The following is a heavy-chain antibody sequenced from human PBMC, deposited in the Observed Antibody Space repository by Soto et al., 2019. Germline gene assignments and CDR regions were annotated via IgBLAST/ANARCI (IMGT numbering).Heavy chain of an antibody. CDR1: GYTLTELS. CDR2: FDPEDGKT. Sequence: ASVKVSCKVSGYTLTELSMHWVRQAPGKGLEWMGGFDPEDGKTIYAQKFQGRVTMAEDTSTDTAYMELSSLRSEDTAMYYCATRSPAFDFWGQGTLVTVSS. J-gene: IGHJ4*02. V-gene: IGHV1-24*01. CDR3: ATRSPAFDF.